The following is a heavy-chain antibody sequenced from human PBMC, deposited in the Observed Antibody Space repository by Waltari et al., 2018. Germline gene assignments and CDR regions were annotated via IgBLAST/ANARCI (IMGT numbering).Heavy chain of an antibody. CDR1: GFTFSSSW. CDR3: ARDGVYYYDSSGYYPDY. J-gene: IGHJ4*02. D-gene: IGHD3-22*01. CDR2: INSDGSST. V-gene: IGHV3-74*01. Sequence: EVQLVESGGGLVQPGGSLRLSCAASGFTFSSSWMHWVRQAPAQGLVWVSRINSDGSSTSYADSVKGRFTISRDNAKNTLYLQMNSLRAEDTAVYYCARDGVYYYDSSGYYPDYWGQGTLVTVSS.